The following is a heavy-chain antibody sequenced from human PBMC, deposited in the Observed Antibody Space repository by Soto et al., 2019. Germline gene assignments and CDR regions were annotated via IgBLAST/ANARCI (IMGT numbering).Heavy chain of an antibody. J-gene: IGHJ2*01. CDR3: ARARWLTTVAYWYFDF. CDR2: IKHDGGET. CDR1: GFSFPGYS. V-gene: IGHV3-7*05. D-gene: IGHD4-17*01. Sequence: EVQLVESGGGLVQPGGSLRLSCVASGFSFPGYSMSWVRQTPGKGLEWVADIKHDGGETFYVESVKGRFTISRDNAKNSLYLEMNSLGADDTAVYYCARARWLTTVAYWYFDFWGRGALVTVSS.